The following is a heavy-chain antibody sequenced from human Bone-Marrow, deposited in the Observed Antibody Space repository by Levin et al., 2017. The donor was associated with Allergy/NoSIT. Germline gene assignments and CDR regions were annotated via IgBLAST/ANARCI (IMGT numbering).Heavy chain of an antibody. CDR3: ARGLKLDY. J-gene: IGHJ4*02. CDR1: GGSFSGYY. CDR2: INHSGST. D-gene: IGHD1-7*01. Sequence: SQTLSLTCAVYGGSFSGYYWSWIRPPPGKGLEWIGEINHSGSTNYNPSLKSRVTISVDTSKNQFSLKLSSVTAADTAVYYCARGLKLDYWGQGTLVTVSS. V-gene: IGHV4-34*01.